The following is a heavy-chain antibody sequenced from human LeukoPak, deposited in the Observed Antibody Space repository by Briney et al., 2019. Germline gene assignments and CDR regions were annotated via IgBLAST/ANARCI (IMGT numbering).Heavy chain of an antibody. D-gene: IGHD1-14*01. V-gene: IGHV4-59*01. CDR2: IYSRGST. Sequence: SETLSLTCNVSGASIKTYYWTWIRQPPGKGLEYIGYIYSRGSTNYNPSLKSRVTLSVDTSKNQFSLRLRSSTAADTAVYYCARVREGDHLHQFYLDSWGQGTLVTVSS. CDR3: ARVREGDHLHQFYLDS. J-gene: IGHJ4*02. CDR1: GASIKTYY.